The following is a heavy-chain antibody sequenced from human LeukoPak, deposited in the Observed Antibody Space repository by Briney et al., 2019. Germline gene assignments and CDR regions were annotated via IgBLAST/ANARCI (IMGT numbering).Heavy chain of an antibody. CDR3: ARLPPTHGYSGYGGIDY. CDR1: GGTFSSYA. Sequence: ASVKVSCKASGGTFSSYAISWVRQAPGQGREWMGGIIPIFGTANYAQKFQGRVTITADKATSTASMELSSLRSEDTAVYYCARLPPTHGYSGYGGIDYWGQGTLVTVSS. J-gene: IGHJ4*02. CDR2: IIPIFGTA. V-gene: IGHV1-69*06. D-gene: IGHD5-12*01.